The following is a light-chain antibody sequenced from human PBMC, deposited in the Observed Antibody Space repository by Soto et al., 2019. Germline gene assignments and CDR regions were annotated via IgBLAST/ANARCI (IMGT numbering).Light chain of an antibody. J-gene: IGKJ2*01. V-gene: IGKV3-20*01. Sequence: DIVLTQSPGTLSLSPGERATLSCKASQSLRTSQLAWYQQRHGQAPRLLIYGVSQRATGVPDRFSGTGSGTDFTLFINKLVPEDFAVYYCQQYGISFVNTFGQGTKPEI. CDR1: QSLRTSQ. CDR3: QQYGISFVNT. CDR2: GVS.